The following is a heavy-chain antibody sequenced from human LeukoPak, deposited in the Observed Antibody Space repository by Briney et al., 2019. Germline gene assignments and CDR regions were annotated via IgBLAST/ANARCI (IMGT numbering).Heavy chain of an antibody. CDR2: ISGSGDGT. V-gene: IGHV3-23*01. Sequence: GGSLRLSCAASGFTFSSYAMSWVRQAPGRGLEWVSAISGSGDGTYYTDPVKGRFTISRANSKNSLYLQMNSLRAEDTAVYYCAKGDTGWAIVPAAIAYWGQGTLVTVSS. CDR1: GFTFSSYA. D-gene: IGHD2-2*01. CDR3: AKGDTGWAIVPAAIAY. J-gene: IGHJ4*02.